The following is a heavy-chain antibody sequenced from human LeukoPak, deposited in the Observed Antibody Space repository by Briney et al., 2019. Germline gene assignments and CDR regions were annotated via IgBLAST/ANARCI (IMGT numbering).Heavy chain of an antibody. D-gene: IGHD6-6*01. CDR3: ARDKAVVSSSHFDY. Sequence: GGSLRLSCAASGFIFSSYAMHWVRQAPGKGLEWVAVISYDGSNKYYADSVKGRFTISRDNSKNTLYLQMNSLSAEDTAVYYCARDKAVVSSSHFDYWGQGTLVTVSS. J-gene: IGHJ4*02. CDR2: ISYDGSNK. CDR1: GFIFSSYA. V-gene: IGHV3-30-3*01.